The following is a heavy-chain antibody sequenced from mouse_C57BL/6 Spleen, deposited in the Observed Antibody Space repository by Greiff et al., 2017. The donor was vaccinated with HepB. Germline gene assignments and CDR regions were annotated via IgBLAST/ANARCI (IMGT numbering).Heavy chain of an antibody. Sequence: EVQLQQSGPELVKPGASVKISCKASGYTFTDYYMSWVKQSHGKSLEWIGDINPNNGGTSYNQKFKGKATLTVDKSSSTAYMELRSLTSEDSAVYYCTRGAPEDYWGQGTTLTVSS. CDR3: TRGAPEDY. CDR2: INPNNGGT. J-gene: IGHJ2*01. V-gene: IGHV1-26*01. CDR1: GYTFTDYY.